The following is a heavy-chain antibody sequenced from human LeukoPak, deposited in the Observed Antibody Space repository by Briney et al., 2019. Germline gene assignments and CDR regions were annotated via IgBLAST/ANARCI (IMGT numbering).Heavy chain of an antibody. Sequence: ASVKVSCKASGGTFSSYAISWVRQAPGQGLEWMGRIIPIFGIANYAQKFQGRVTITADKSTSTAYMELSSLRSEDTAVYYCARVPTYYYDSSGYHYYGMDVWGQGTTVTASS. V-gene: IGHV1-69*04. J-gene: IGHJ6*02. CDR1: GGTFSSYA. D-gene: IGHD3-22*01. CDR2: IIPIFGIA. CDR3: ARVPTYYYDSSGYHYYGMDV.